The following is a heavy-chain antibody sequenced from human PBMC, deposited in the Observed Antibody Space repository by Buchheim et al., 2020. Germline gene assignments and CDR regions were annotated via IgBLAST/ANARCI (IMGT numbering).Heavy chain of an antibody. CDR3: ASASHVRIAAAN. V-gene: IGHV4-34*01. Sequence: QVQLQQWGAGLLKPSETLSLTCAVYGGSFSGYYWSWIRQPPGKGLEWIGEINHSGSTTYNPSLKSRVIISVDTSKNQFSLKLSSVTAADTAVYYCASASHVRIAAANWGQGTL. CDR1: GGSFSGYY. D-gene: IGHD6-13*01. CDR2: INHSGST. J-gene: IGHJ4*02.